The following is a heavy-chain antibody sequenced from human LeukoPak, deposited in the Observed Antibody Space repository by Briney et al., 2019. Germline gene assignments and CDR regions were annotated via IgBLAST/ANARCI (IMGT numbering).Heavy chain of an antibody. CDR3: ARDYGSGSQGAYYFDY. J-gene: IGHJ4*02. CDR2: MNTHSGNT. D-gene: IGHD3-10*01. CDR1: GYTFTSLD. V-gene: IGHV1-8*03. Sequence: ASVKVSCKTSGYTFTSLDINWVRQASGQGLEWMGWMNTHSGNTGYAQQFQGRVTITRNTSISTVYMELRSLRSEDTAVYYCARDYGSGSQGAYYFDYWGQGTLVTVSS.